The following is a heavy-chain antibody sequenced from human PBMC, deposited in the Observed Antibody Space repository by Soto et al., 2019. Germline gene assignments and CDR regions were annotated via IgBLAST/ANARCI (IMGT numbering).Heavy chain of an antibody. V-gene: IGHV1-3*01. J-gene: IGHJ6*02. CDR3: ARDSGGMDV. CDR1: GYTFTSYG. CDR2: INAGNGNT. Sequence: VKVSCKTSGYTFTSYGISWVRQAPGQRLEWMGWINAGNGNTKYSQKFQGRVTITRDTSASTAYMELSSLRSEDTAVYYCARDSGGMDVWGQGTTVTVSS.